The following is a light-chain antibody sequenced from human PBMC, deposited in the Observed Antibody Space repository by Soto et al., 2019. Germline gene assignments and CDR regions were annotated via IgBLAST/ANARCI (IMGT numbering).Light chain of an antibody. CDR2: AAS. CDR1: PSIGTY. V-gene: IGKV1-39*01. J-gene: IGKJ5*01. Sequence: DIQITKSPSSLSASVGDRVTITCRASPSIGTYLNWYQHRLGKAPKLLIYAASSLQGGVPSRFTGSGSGTEFTLTINSLQPEDFATYFCQQSYSNPITFGQGTRLEIK. CDR3: QQSYSNPIT.